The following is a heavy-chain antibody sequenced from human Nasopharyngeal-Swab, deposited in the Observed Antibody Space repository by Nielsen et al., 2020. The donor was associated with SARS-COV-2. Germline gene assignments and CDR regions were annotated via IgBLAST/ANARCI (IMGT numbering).Heavy chain of an antibody. J-gene: IGHJ4*02. V-gene: IGHV3-9*01. CDR1: GFTFDDYA. Sequence: SLKISCVASGFTFDDYAMHWVRQAPGRGLEWVSAINWNSGSIGYADSVRGRFTISRDNAKNSLYLQMNSLRTEDTALYYCAKVNSGGYLHYSFDYWGQGALVTVSS. CDR3: AKVNSGGYLHYSFDY. CDR2: INWNSGSI. D-gene: IGHD1-26*01.